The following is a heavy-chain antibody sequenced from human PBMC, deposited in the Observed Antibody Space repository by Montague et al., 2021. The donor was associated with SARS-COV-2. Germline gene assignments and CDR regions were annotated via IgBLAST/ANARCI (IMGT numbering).Heavy chain of an antibody. CDR1: GVSVSSNNYY. J-gene: IGHJ5*02. V-gene: IGHV4-61*03. D-gene: IGHD3-16*01. CDR2: IYFNGNT. Sequence: SETLSLTCSVSGVSVSSNNYYWTWIRRPPGKGLEWIGYIYFNGNTILXPSLQGRVTTSIYTSKNHFSLRLTSVTPADTAVYYCAREVVGVKTNWLDTWGQGTLVTVSS. CDR3: AREVVGVKTNWLDT.